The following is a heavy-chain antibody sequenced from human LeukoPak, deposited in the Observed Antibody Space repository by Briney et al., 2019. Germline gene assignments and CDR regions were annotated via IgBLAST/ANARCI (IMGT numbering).Heavy chain of an antibody. V-gene: IGHV4-30-4*08. J-gene: IGHJ4*02. CDR2: INHSGST. CDR3: AREVKQWIRTGTLDY. Sequence: SQTLSLTCTVSGGSISSGDYYWSWIRQPPGKGLEWIGEINHSGSTNYNPSLKSRVTISVDTSKNQFSLKLSSVTAADTAVYYCAREVKQWIRTGTLDYWGQGTLVTVSS. D-gene: IGHD6-19*01. CDR1: GGSISSGDYY.